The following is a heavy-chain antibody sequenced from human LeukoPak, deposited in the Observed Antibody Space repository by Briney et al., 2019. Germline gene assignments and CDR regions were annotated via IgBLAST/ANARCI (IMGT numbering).Heavy chain of an antibody. D-gene: IGHD1-1*01. CDR2: IYYSGST. CDR3: ARLHWNDPDY. CDR1: GGSISSSSYY. V-gene: IGHV4-39*01. Sequence: SSEALSLTCTVSGGSISSSSYYWGWIRQPPGKGLEWIGSIYYSGSTYYNPSLKSRVTISVDTSKNQFSLKLSSVTAADTAVYYCARLHWNDPDYWGQGTLVTVSS. J-gene: IGHJ4*02.